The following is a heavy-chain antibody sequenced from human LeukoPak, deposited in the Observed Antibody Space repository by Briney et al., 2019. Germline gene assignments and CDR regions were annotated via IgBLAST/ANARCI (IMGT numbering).Heavy chain of an antibody. CDR2: IYYSGGT. V-gene: IGHV4-39*07. D-gene: IGHD2-2*01. CDR3: ARVRGQGYCSSTSCYGKYYFDY. J-gene: IGHJ4*02. Sequence: ASETLSLTCTVSGGSIISNNYYWGWIRQPPGKGLEWIGSIYYSGGTHDNPSLKSRVTISVDTSKNQFSLKLSSVTAADTAVYYCARVRGQGYCSSTSCYGKYYFDYWGQGTLVTVSS. CDR1: GGSIISNNYY.